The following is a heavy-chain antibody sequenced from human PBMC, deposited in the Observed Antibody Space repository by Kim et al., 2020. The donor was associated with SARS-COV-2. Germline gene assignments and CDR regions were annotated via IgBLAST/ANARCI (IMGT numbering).Heavy chain of an antibody. J-gene: IGHJ6*01. D-gene: IGHD3-16*01. CDR3: AKDLGGGNYHYDDLDV. Sequence: GGSLRLSCAASGINFRTYAMHWVRQAPGKGLEWVSVIFSGGSGTYYADSVKGRFTISRATSKTTLYLQMNSLRAEDTAVYYCAKDLGGGNYHYDDLDVWG. V-gene: IGHV3-23*03. CDR2: IFSGGSGT. CDR1: GINFRTYA.